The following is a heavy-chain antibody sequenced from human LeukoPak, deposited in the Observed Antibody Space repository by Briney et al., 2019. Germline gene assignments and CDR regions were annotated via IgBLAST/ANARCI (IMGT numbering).Heavy chain of an antibody. CDR3: ARDPLRYSSSPGRYNWFDP. CDR1: GYTFTSYG. V-gene: IGHV1-18*01. Sequence: ASVKVSCKASGYTFTSYGISWVRRAPGQGLEWMGWISAYNGNTNYAQKLQGRVTMTTDTSTSTAYMELRSLRSDDTAVYYCARDPLRYSSSPGRYNWFDPWGQGTLVTVSS. D-gene: IGHD6-13*01. J-gene: IGHJ5*02. CDR2: ISAYNGNT.